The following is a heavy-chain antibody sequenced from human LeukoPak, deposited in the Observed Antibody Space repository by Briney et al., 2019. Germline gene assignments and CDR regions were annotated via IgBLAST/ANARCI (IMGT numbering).Heavy chain of an antibody. J-gene: IGHJ4*02. CDR1: GFTFSSYS. V-gene: IGHV3-21*01. D-gene: IGHD6-6*01. CDR3: ARDVSIAARPDYFDY. CDR2: ISSSSSYI. Sequence: GGSLRLSCAASGFTFSSYSMNWVRQAPGKGLEWVSSISSSSSYIYYADSVKGRFTISRDNAKNSPYLQMNSLRAEDTAVYYCARDVSIAARPDYFDYWGQGTLVTVSS.